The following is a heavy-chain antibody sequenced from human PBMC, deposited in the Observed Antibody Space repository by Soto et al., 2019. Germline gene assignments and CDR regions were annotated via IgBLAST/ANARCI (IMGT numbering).Heavy chain of an antibody. CDR2: IIPVFGSP. D-gene: IGHD6-6*01. V-gene: IGHV1-69*01. Sequence: QVQLVQSGAEVKKPGSSVTVSCKASGGTFSSYAISWVRQAPGQGLEWMGGIIPVFGSPSYAQRFQGRVTITADASTSTVYMELNSLRSDDTAVYYCARSSTYSSSLNAHWGQGTLVTVSS. CDR3: ARSSTYSSSLNAH. J-gene: IGHJ4*02. CDR1: GGTFSSYA.